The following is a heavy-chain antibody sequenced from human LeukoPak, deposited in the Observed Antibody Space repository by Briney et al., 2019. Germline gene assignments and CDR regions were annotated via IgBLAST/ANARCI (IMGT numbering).Heavy chain of an antibody. CDR3: ARGPLGSDHYYYMDV. CDR1: GFTFSSYG. J-gene: IGHJ6*03. CDR2: ISYDGSNR. D-gene: IGHD7-27*01. Sequence: GGSLRLSCAASGFTFSSYGMHWVRQAPGKGLEWVALISYDGSNRYYADSVKGRFTISRDNSKNTLYLQMNSLRAEDTAVYYCARGPLGSDHYYYMDVWGKGTTVTISS. V-gene: IGHV3-30*19.